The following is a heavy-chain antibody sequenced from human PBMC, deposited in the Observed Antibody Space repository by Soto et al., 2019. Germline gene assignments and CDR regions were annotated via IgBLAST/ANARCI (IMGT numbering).Heavy chain of an antibody. Sequence: ASVKVSCKASGYTFTSYAMHWVRQAPGQRLEWMGWINAGNGNTKYAQKFQGRVTITRDTSASTAYMELSSLRSEDTAVYYCAKDQWKRAYYYDSSGYYPAPSWFDPWGQGTLVTVSS. V-gene: IGHV1-3*01. CDR3: AKDQWKRAYYYDSSGYYPAPSWFDP. CDR2: INAGNGNT. J-gene: IGHJ5*02. D-gene: IGHD3-22*01. CDR1: GYTFTSYA.